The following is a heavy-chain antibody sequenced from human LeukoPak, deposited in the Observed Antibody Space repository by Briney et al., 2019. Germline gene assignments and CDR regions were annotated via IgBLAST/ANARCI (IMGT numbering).Heavy chain of an antibody. Sequence: SGTLSLTCAVSGGSISSSNWWSWVSHPPGKGREWIGEIYHGGSTNYNPSLKSRVAMSVDRSRNQFSLQLSSVTAADTAVYYCAKGEDHGSGTVHFASWGQGTLVTVSS. V-gene: IGHV4-4*02. CDR1: GGSISSSNW. CDR2: IYHGGST. D-gene: IGHD3-10*01. J-gene: IGHJ4*02. CDR3: AKGEDHGSGTVHFAS.